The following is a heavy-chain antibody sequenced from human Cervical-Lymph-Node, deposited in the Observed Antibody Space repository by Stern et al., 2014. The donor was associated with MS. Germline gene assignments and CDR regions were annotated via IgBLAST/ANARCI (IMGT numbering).Heavy chain of an antibody. V-gene: IGHV3-21*01. CDR1: GFTFSSYS. D-gene: IGHD3-10*01. CDR2: ISGRSGYI. CDR3: ARGEGPMGDYYYYGMDV. J-gene: IGHJ6*02. Sequence: VQLVESGGGLVKPGGSLRLSCAASGFTFSSYSMNWVRQAPGKGLEWVSSISGRSGYIYYANSVKGRFTISRDNAKNSLYLQMNSLRAEDTAVYYCARGEGPMGDYYYYGMDVWGQGTTVTVSS.